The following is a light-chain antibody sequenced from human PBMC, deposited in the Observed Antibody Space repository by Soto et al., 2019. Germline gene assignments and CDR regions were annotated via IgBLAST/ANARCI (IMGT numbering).Light chain of an antibody. J-gene: IGLJ1*01. CDR3: SSYAGNGYV. V-gene: IGLV2-8*01. CDR1: SSDVGGYNY. Sequence: QPALTQPPSASGSPGQSVSISCTGASSDVGGYNYVSWYQQHPGKAPKLMIYEVSKRPSGVPDRFSGSKSGNTASLTVSGLQAEDEADYFCSSYAGNGYVLGTGTKVTVL. CDR2: EVS.